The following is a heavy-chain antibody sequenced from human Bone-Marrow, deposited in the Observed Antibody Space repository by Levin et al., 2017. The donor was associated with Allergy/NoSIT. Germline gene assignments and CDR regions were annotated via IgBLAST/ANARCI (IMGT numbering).Heavy chain of an antibody. V-gene: IGHV3-30*18. J-gene: IGHJ6*02. CDR1: GFSFSYYG. D-gene: IGHD6-13*01. CDR3: AKDEAAAGFYYYYGMDV. CDR2: ISYDGDKK. Sequence: GGSLRLSCAASGFSFSYYGIHWVRQAPGKGLEWVAFISYDGDKKNYVDSVKGRFTTSRDNSNNTLFLQMNSLRSEDTAVYYCAKDEAAAGFYYYYGMDVWGQGTTVTVSS.